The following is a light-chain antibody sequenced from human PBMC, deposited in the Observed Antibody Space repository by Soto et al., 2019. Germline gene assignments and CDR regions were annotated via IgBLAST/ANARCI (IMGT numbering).Light chain of an antibody. V-gene: IGKV3D-15*01. Sequence: EIVMTQSTATLSVSPGERATLSCRASQSVSGNLAGYQQKPGQAPRLLIYGASTRAAGIPASFSGSGSGTEFTLTISSLQSEDCAVYYCQQYNNWPPTFGQGTKVEIK. J-gene: IGKJ1*01. CDR2: GAS. CDR1: QSVSGN. CDR3: QQYNNWPPT.